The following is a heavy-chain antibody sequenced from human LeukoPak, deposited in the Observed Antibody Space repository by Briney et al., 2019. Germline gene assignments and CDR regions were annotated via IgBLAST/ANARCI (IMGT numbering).Heavy chain of an antibody. D-gene: IGHD6-13*01. CDR1: GASISSSSYY. CDR2: YYYSGST. V-gene: IGHV4-39*07. J-gene: IGHJ4*02. Sequence: SETLSLTCTVSGASISSSSYYWGWIRQPPGKGLEWIGTYYYSGSTYYNPSLKTRVTISLDTSKNQFSLKLSSVTAADTAVYYCARDGSNGAAAGGFDYWGQGTLVTVSS. CDR3: ARDGSNGAAAGGFDY.